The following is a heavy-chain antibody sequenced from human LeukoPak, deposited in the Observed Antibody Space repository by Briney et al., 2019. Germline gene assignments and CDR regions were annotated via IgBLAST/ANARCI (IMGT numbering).Heavy chain of an antibody. J-gene: IGHJ4*02. D-gene: IGHD3-3*01. CDR1: GYTLTELS. CDR3: ATGFGVVPRLDY. V-gene: IGHV1-24*01. CDR2: VDPEDGET. Sequence: ASVKVSCKVSGYTLTELSMHWVRQAPGKGLEWMGRVDPEDGETIYAEKFQGRVTITADTSTDTAYMELSSLRSEDTAVYYCATGFGVVPRLDYWGQGTLVTVSS.